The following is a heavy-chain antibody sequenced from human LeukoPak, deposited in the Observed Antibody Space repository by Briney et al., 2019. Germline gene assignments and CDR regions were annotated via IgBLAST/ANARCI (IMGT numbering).Heavy chain of an antibody. Sequence: KSSETLSLTCTVSGGSISSGDYYWSWIRQPPGKGLEWIGYIYYSGSTNYNPSLKSRVTISVDTSKNQFSLKLSSVTAADTAVYYCTRALVVITSPWFDPWGQGTLVTVSS. CDR3: TRALVVITSPWFDP. D-gene: IGHD3-22*01. CDR2: IYYSGST. J-gene: IGHJ5*02. CDR1: GGSISSGDYY. V-gene: IGHV4-61*08.